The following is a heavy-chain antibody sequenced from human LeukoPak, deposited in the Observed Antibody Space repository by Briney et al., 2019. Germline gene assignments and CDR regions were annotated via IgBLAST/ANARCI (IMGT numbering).Heavy chain of an antibody. CDR2: ISYDGSNK. CDR1: GFTFSSYA. D-gene: IGHD6-19*01. CDR3: ARPPGIVVAGNFDY. V-gene: IGHV3-30-3*01. J-gene: IGHJ4*02. Sequence: PGGSLRLSCAASGFTFSSYAMHWVRQAPGKGLEWVAVISYDGSNKYYADSVKGRFTISRDNSKNTLYLQMNSLRAEDTAVYYCARPPGIVVAGNFDYWGQGTLVTVSS.